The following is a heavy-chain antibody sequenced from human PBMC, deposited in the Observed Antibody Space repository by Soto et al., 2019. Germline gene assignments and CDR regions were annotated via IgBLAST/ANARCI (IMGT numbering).Heavy chain of an antibody. CDR2: IYYSGST. Sequence: SETLSLTCTVSGGSISSSSYYWGWIRQPPGKGLEWIGSIYYSGSTYYNPSLKSRVTISVDTSKNQFSLKLSSVTAADTAVYYCARLAINYGLDYWGQGTLVTVSS. CDR1: GGSISSSSYY. J-gene: IGHJ4*02. CDR3: ARLAINYGLDY. V-gene: IGHV4-39*01. D-gene: IGHD4-17*01.